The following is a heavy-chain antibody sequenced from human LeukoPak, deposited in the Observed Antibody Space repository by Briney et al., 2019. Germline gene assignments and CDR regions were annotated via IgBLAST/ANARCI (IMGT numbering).Heavy chain of an antibody. D-gene: IGHD4-17*01. CDR3: ARADDYGDPFDY. CDR1: GGTFSSYA. J-gene: IGHJ4*02. V-gene: IGHV1-69*13. CDR2: IIPIFGTA. Sequence: ASVKVSCKASGGTFSSYAISWVRQAPGQGLEWMGGIIPIFGTANYAQKFQGRVTITADESTSTAYMELSSLRSEDTAVYYCARADDYGDPFDYRGQGTLVTVSS.